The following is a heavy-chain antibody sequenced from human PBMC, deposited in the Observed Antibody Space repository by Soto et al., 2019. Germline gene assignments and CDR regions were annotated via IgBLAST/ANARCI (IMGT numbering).Heavy chain of an antibody. J-gene: IGHJ4*02. CDR3: ACASPIKSYAISVYCEY. CDR1: GVTFSSYA. CDR2: IIPIFGTA. Sequence: SVQVPCKASGVTFSSYAISWVRQSPGQGLEWMGGIIPIFGTANYAQKFHHRVTITADKSTSTAYMELSNLSSDDTAVYYCACASPIKSYAISVYCEYWGQGTLVTVSS. D-gene: IGHD3-22*01. V-gene: IGHV1-69*06.